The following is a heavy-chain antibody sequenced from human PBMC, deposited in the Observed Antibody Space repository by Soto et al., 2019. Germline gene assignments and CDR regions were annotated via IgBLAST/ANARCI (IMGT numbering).Heavy chain of an antibody. D-gene: IGHD2-15*01. CDR2: ISDSGST. V-gene: IGHV3-23*01. J-gene: IGHJ6*03. CDR3: AKGGEGYCSGTSCLYHMDA. CDR1: GFTFSSYA. Sequence: EVQLLESGGGLVQPGGSRRLSCAASGFTFSSYAMSWVRQAPGKGLEWVPTISDSGSTYYADSVKGRFTTSRDISKNTLYAQMSSLRAEDTAVYYCAKGGEGYCSGTSCLYHMDAWGKGTTVTVSS.